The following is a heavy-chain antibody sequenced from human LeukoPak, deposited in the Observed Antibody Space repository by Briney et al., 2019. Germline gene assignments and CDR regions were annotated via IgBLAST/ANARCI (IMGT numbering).Heavy chain of an antibody. CDR2: IYSDGST. CDR1: GLSVSSNY. Sequence: GGSLRLSCGASGLSVSSNYMSWVRQAPGKGLEWVSVIYSDGSTYYADSVKGRFTISRDNSKNTLYLQMNSLRAEDTAVYYCARDCSGGSCYLYWGQGTLVTVSS. CDR3: ARDCSGGSCYLY. J-gene: IGHJ4*02. V-gene: IGHV3-66*01. D-gene: IGHD2-15*01.